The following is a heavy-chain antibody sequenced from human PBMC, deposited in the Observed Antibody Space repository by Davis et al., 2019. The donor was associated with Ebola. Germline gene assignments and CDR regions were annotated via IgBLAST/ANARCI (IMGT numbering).Heavy chain of an antibody. Sequence: PGGSLRLSCAASGITLSSYSMNWVRQAPGKGLEWVAFIRYDGSNKYYADSVKGRFTISRDNSKNTLYLQMNSLRAEDTAVYYCAILWHGSYGIDYWGQGTLVTVSS. D-gene: IGHD1-26*01. CDR1: GITLSSYS. J-gene: IGHJ4*02. CDR2: IRYDGSNK. CDR3: AILWHGSYGIDY. V-gene: IGHV3-30*02.